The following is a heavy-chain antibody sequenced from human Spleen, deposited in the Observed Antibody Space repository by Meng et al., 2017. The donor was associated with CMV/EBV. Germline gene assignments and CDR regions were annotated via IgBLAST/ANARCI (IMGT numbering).Heavy chain of an antibody. V-gene: IGHV3-13*03. CDR2: IGTAGDT. Sequence: GESLKISCAACGFTFSSYDMHWVRQATGKGLEWVSVIGTAGDTYYPGSVKGQFTISRDNAKNSLYLQMNSLRAEDTAVYYCARSGGWGSRAYWGQGTLVTVSS. J-gene: IGHJ4*02. CDR1: GFTFSSYD. D-gene: IGHD3-16*01. CDR3: ARSGGWGSRAY.